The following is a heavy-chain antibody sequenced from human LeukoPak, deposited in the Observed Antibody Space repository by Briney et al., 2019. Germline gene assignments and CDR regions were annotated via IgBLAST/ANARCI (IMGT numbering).Heavy chain of an antibody. CDR2: INHSGST. CDR3: ARRPGSYYYDSSGYYYPYYYYMYV. Sequence: PSETLSLTCAVYGGSFSGYYWSWIRQPPGKGLEWIGEINHSGSTNYNPSLKSRVTISVDTSKDQFSLELSSVTAADTAVYYCARRPGSYYYDSSGYYYPYYYYMYVWGKGTTATVSS. D-gene: IGHD3-22*01. CDR1: GGSFSGYY. V-gene: IGHV4-34*01. J-gene: IGHJ6*03.